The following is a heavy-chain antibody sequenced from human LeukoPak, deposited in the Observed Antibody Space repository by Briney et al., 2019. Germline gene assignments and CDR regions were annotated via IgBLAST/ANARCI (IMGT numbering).Heavy chain of an antibody. CDR2: ISSNGGST. CDR1: GSTFSSYA. J-gene: IGHJ4*02. CDR3: ATVTTSGY. Sequence: GSLRLSCAASGSTFSSYAMHWVRQAPGKGLEYVSAISSNGGSTYYANSVKGRFTISRDNSKNTLYLQMGSLRAEDMAVYYCATVTTSGYWGQGTLVTVSS. D-gene: IGHD4-17*01. V-gene: IGHV3-64*01.